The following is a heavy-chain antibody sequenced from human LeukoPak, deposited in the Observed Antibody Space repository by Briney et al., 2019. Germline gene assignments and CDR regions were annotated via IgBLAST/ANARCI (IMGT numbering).Heavy chain of an antibody. CDR1: GYSINNYW. CDR3: ARQEYCSGGSCYTWFDP. V-gene: IGHV5-51*01. J-gene: IGHJ5*02. CDR2: IYPADSDI. D-gene: IGHD2-15*01. Sequence: GESLKISCKGSGYSINNYWIGWVRQMPGKGLEWMGIIYPADSDIRYSPSFQGQVTISADKSISTAYLQWSSLKASDTAKYYCARQEYCSGGSCYTWFDPWGQGTLVIVSS.